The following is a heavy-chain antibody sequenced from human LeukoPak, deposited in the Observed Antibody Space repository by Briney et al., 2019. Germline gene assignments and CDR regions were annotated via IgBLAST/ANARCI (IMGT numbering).Heavy chain of an antibody. J-gene: IGHJ4*02. D-gene: IGHD3-9*01. CDR2: MSSSDDGR. V-gene: IGHV3-23*01. CDR3: ARGNDILTGYPDDY. CDR1: GFSFSSYA. Sequence: GGSLRLSCATSGFSFSSYAMSWVRQAPGKGLEWVSAMSSSDDGRYYAASVRGRFTISRDNAKNSLYLQMNSLRAEDTAVYYCARGNDILTGYPDDYWGQGTLVTVSS.